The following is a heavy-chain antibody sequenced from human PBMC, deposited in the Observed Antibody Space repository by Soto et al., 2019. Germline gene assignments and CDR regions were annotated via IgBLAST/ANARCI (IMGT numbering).Heavy chain of an antibody. Sequence: PSETLSLTCAVSGGSISSGGYSWSWIRQPPGKGLDWIGYIYHSGSTYYNPSLKSRVTISVDRSKNQFSLKLSSVTAADTAVYYCARVRGSYCGGDCYPPTPNWFDPWGQGTLVTVSS. V-gene: IGHV4-30-2*01. CDR3: ARVRGSYCGGDCYPPTPNWFDP. CDR1: GGSISSGGYS. D-gene: IGHD2-21*02. CDR2: IYHSGST. J-gene: IGHJ5*02.